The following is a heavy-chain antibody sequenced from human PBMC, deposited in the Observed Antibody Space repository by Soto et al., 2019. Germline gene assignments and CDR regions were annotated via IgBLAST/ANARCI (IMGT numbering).Heavy chain of an antibody. J-gene: IGHJ4*02. CDR2: ISWNSGSI. Sequence: GGSLRLSCAASGFTFDDYAMHWVRQAPGKGLEWVSGISWNSGSIGYADSVKGRFTISRDNAKNSLYLQMNSLRAEDTALYYCAKGVAGPDDYWGQGTLVTVSS. D-gene: IGHD6-19*01. V-gene: IGHV3-9*01. CDR1: GFTFDDYA. CDR3: AKGVAGPDDY.